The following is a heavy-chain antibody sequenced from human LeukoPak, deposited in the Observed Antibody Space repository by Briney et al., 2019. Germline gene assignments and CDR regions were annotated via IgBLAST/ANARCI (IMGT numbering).Heavy chain of an antibody. J-gene: IGHJ4*02. V-gene: IGHV3-30*02. D-gene: IGHD6-13*01. CDR1: GFTFSSYG. CDR3: AKDRFIAAAGPTFDY. CDR2: IRHDGSNK. Sequence: GGSLRLSCAASGFTFSSYGMHWVRQAQGKGLEWVAFIRHDGSNKYYADSVKGRFTISRDNSKNTLYLQMNSLRAEDTAVYYCAKDRFIAAAGPTFDYWGQGTLVTVSS.